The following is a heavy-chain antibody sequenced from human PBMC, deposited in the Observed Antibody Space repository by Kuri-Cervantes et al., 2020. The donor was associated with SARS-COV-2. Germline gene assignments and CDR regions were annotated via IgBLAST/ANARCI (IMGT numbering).Heavy chain of an antibody. CDR1: GFTFNSYG. J-gene: IGHJ4*02. V-gene: IGHV3-21*01. CDR2: ISSSSSYI. Sequence: GESLKLSCAASGFTFNSYGMNWVRQAPATGLEWVSSISSSSSYIYYADSVTGRSFISRDNAKNSLFLQMNSLRAEDTAVYYCPGSLDGYSYGPIDYWGQGTLVTVSS. CDR3: PGSLDGYSYGPIDY. D-gene: IGHD5-18*01.